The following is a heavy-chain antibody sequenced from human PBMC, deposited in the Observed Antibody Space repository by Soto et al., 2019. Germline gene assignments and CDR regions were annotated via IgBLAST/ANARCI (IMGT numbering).Heavy chain of an antibody. CDR1: GFTFSSYA. CDR2: ISYDGINK. CDR3: ARSDYGDYQVDY. V-gene: IGHV3-30-3*01. D-gene: IGHD4-17*01. Sequence: QVQLVESGGGVVQPGRSLRLSCAASGFTFSSYAKHWVRQAPGKGLEWVALISYDGINKYYADSVKGRFTISGDNFKSTLYLQMNSLRAEDTAVYYCARSDYGDYQVDYWGQGTLVTVSS. J-gene: IGHJ4*02.